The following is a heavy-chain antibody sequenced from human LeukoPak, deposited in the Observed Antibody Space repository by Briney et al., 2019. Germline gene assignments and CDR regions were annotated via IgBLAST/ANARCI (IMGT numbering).Heavy chain of an antibody. D-gene: IGHD6-25*01. CDR1: GDSISNSNW. Sequence: SETLSLTCAVSGDSISNSNWWTWIRQPPGKGLEWIGEVYPTGSTNYSPSLKGRVTISVDKSKNQFSLTLTSVTAADTAVYFCGTTEHDSGDYWGQGTLVTVSS. V-gene: IGHV4-4*02. CDR3: GTTEHDSGDY. CDR2: VYPTGST. J-gene: IGHJ4*02.